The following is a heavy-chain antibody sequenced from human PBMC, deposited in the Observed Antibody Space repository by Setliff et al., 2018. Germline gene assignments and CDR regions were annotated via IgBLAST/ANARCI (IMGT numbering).Heavy chain of an antibody. D-gene: IGHD1-1*01. V-gene: IGHV4-39*01. Sequence: PSETLSLTCAVSGYSISSGTYYWGWIRQPPGKGLEWIGRIYYRGDTYYNASLKGRLTISVDTAQNQFSLRLNSVTASDTAVYYCATTGTYRYFDYWGQGTLVTVSS. J-gene: IGHJ4*02. CDR2: IYYRGDT. CDR3: ATTGTYRYFDY. CDR1: GYSISSGTYY.